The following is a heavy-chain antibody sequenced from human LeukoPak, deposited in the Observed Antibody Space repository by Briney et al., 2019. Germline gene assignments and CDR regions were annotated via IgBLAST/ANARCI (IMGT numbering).Heavy chain of an antibody. CDR1: GYTFTGYY. D-gene: IGHD3-16*02. Sequence: ASVKVSCKASGYTFTGYYMHWVRQAPGQGLEWMGWVNPNSGGTNYAQKFQGWVTMTRDTSISTAYMELSRLRSDDTAVYYCARGAPVGLRLGELSLPPFDYWGQGTLVTVSS. V-gene: IGHV1-2*04. CDR3: ARGAPVGLRLGELSLPPFDY. CDR2: VNPNSGGT. J-gene: IGHJ4*02.